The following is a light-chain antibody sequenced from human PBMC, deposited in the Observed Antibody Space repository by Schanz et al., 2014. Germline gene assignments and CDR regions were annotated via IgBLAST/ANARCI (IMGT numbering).Light chain of an antibody. Sequence: QSVLTQPASVSGSPGQSITISCTGTSSDVGGYDFVSWYQQHPGKAPKLMIYDVNKRPSGVSNRFSASKSGNTASLTISGLQAEDEADYYCSSHTTDTTWLFGGGTKLTVL. J-gene: IGLJ3*02. CDR1: SSDVGGYDF. CDR2: DVN. CDR3: SSHTTDTTWL. V-gene: IGLV2-14*01.